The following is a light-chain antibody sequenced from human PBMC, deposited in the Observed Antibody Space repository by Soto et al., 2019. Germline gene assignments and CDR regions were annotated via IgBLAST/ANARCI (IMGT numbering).Light chain of an antibody. Sequence: VLTQPPSASGTPGQRVTISCSGSTSNIGSNTVTWYQQFPGAAPRLLIHSNDQRPSGVPDRFSGSKSGTSASLALSGLQSEDEAEYYCASWDDSLSSHVFGGGTKVTVL. V-gene: IGLV1-44*01. CDR3: ASWDDSLSSHV. CDR1: TSNIGSNT. J-gene: IGLJ1*01. CDR2: SND.